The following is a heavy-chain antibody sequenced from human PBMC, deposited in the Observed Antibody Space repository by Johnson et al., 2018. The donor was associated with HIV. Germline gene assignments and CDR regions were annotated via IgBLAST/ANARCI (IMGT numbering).Heavy chain of an antibody. Sequence: EVQVVESGGGLVQPGGSLRLSCAASGFTVSSNYMSWVRQAPGKGLEWVSVIYSGGDTYYADSVKGRFTISSDNSKYTLYLQMKSLRAEATAVYHCAKGVSIVVIKDLSGAFDIWGQGTMVTVSS. CDR3: AKGVSIVVIKDLSGAFDI. CDR2: IYSGGDT. J-gene: IGHJ3*02. D-gene: IGHD3-22*01. CDR1: GFTVSSNY. V-gene: IGHV3-66*01.